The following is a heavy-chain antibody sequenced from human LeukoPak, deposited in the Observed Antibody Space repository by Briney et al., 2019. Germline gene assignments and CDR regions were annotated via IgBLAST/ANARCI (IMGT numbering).Heavy chain of an antibody. D-gene: IGHD7-27*01. V-gene: IGHV3-23*01. Sequence: SGGSLRLSCAASGFTFSNSAMSWVRQAPGKGLEWVSSTSASGAGTYYADSVKGRFTISRDNSKNTLYLQMNTLRAEDTAMYYCTKTGGPWDWGQGTLVTVSS. CDR2: TSASGAGT. J-gene: IGHJ4*02. CDR3: TKTGGPWD. CDR1: GFTFSNSA.